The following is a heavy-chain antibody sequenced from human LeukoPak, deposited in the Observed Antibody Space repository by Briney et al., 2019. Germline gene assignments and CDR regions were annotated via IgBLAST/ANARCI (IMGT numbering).Heavy chain of an antibody. Sequence: PGGSLRLSCAASGFTFSSYSMNWVRQAPGKGLEWVSVIYSGGSTYYGDSVKGRFTISRDNSKNTLYLQMNSLRAEDTAVYHCARVSEYSSSDGMDVWGQGTTVTVSS. CDR2: IYSGGST. J-gene: IGHJ6*02. D-gene: IGHD6-6*01. V-gene: IGHV3-66*01. CDR1: GFTFSSYS. CDR3: ARVSEYSSSDGMDV.